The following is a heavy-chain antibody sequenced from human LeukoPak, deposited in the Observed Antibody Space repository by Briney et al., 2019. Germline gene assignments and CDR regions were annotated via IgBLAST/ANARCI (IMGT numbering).Heavy chain of an antibody. D-gene: IGHD4-17*01. CDR3: ARGDMTTVRF. Sequence: QSGGSLRLSCAGSGFTFSSYWMTWVRQAPGKGLEWVANIRPDGSAKYYVDSVKGRFTISRDNAKNSLYLQMNSLRAEDTALYYCARGDMTTVRFWGQGTLVTVSS. J-gene: IGHJ4*02. CDR2: IRPDGSAK. V-gene: IGHV3-7*05. CDR1: GFTFSSYW.